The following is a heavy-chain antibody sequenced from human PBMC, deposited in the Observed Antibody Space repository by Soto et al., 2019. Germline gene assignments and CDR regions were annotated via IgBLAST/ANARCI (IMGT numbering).Heavy chain of an antibody. CDR3: AAVEMATITLFDY. CDR2: IYPGDSDT. J-gene: IGHJ4*02. CDR1: GYSFTSYW. Sequence: RGESLKISCKGSGYSFTSYWIGWVRQMPGKGLEWMGIIYPGDSDTRYSPSFQGQVTISADKSISTAYLQWSSLKASDTAMYYCAAVEMATITLFDYWGQGTLVTVSS. D-gene: IGHD5-12*01. V-gene: IGHV5-51*01.